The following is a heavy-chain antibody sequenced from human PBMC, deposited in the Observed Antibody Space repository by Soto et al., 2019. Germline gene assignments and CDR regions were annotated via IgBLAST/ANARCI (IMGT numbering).Heavy chain of an antibody. D-gene: IGHD3-22*01. J-gene: IGHJ3*02. CDR2: IDPSDSYT. CDR3: ARPLGYYYDSSGYYDAFDI. Sequence: GESLKISCKGSGYSFTSYWISWVRQMPGKGLECMGRIDPSDSYTNYSPSFQGHVTISADKSISTAYLQWSSLKASDTAMYYCARPLGYYYDSSGYYDAFDIWGQGTMVTVSS. V-gene: IGHV5-10-1*01. CDR1: GYSFTSYW.